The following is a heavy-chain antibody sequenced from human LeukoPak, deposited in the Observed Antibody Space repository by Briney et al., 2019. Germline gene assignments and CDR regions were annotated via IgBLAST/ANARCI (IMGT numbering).Heavy chain of an antibody. V-gene: IGHV3-30-3*01. J-gene: IGHJ5*02. CDR1: GFTFSSYA. D-gene: IGHD2-2*01. CDR2: ISYDGSNK. Sequence: GGSLRLSCAASGFTFSSYAMHWVRQAPGKGLEWVAVISYDGSNKYYADSVKGRFTISRDNSKNTLYLQMNSLRAEDTAVYYCARAYIVVVPAAPINWFDPWGQGTLVTVSS. CDR3: ARAYIVVVPAAPINWFDP.